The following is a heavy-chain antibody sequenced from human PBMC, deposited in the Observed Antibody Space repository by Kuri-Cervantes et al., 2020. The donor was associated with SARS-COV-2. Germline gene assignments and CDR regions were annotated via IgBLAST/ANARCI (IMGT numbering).Heavy chain of an antibody. CDR1: GFTFSSYG. CDR2: IRYDGSNK. J-gene: IGHJ4*02. CDR3: AKDVAVGAHGVFDY. Sequence: GESLKISCAASGFTFSSYGMHWVRQASGKGLEWVAFIRYDGSNKYYADSVKGRFTISRDNSKNTLYLQMNSLRAEDTAVYYCAKDVAVGAHGVFDYWGQGTLVTVSS. D-gene: IGHD1-26*01. V-gene: IGHV3-30*02.